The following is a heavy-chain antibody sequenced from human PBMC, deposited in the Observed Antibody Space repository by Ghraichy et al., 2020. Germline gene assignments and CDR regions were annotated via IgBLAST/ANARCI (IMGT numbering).Heavy chain of an antibody. D-gene: IGHD6-13*01. CDR3: AREAPNAAAPAFDI. V-gene: IGHV3-33*01. CDR2: IWYDGSNK. Sequence: GGSLRLSCAASGFTFSSYGMHWVRQAPGKGLEWVAVIWYDGSNKYYADSVKGRFTISRDNSKNTLYLQMNSLRAEDTAVYYCAREAPNAAAPAFDIWGQGKMVTVSS. CDR1: GFTFSSYG. J-gene: IGHJ3*02.